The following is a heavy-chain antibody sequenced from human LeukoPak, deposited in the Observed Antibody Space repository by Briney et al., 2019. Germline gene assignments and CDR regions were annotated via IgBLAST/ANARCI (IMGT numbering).Heavy chain of an antibody. CDR2: INSDGSWT. V-gene: IGHV3-74*01. D-gene: IGHD1-1*01. CDR3: ARLGLEVGGPNWFDP. CDR1: GFTFSSYS. J-gene: IGHJ5*02. Sequence: GGSLRLSCAASGFTFSSYSMNWVRQAPGKGLVWVSHINSDGSWTSYADSVKGRFTISRDNAKNSLYLQMNSLRVEDTAVYYCARLGLEVGGPNWFDPWGQGTLVTVSS.